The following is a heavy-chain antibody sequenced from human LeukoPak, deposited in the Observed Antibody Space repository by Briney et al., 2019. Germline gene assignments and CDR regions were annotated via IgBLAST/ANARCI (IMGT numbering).Heavy chain of an antibody. Sequence: GASVKVSCKASGYTFTDYYMHWVRQAPGQGFEWVGWINPNDGDTNYAQKFQGRVTMTRDTSISTAHMEVSRLRSDDTAVYYCARANFPYCSSSTCLFDYWGQGTLVTVSS. V-gene: IGHV1-2*02. CDR2: INPNDGDT. D-gene: IGHD2-2*01. CDR3: ARANFPYCSSSTCLFDY. J-gene: IGHJ4*02. CDR1: GYTFTDYY.